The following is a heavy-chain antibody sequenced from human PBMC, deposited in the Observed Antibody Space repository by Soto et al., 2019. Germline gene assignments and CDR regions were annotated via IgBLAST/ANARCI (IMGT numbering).Heavy chain of an antibody. V-gene: IGHV1-69*13. D-gene: IGHD6-6*01. Sequence: GALVQVSCKASGGTFNSYAISWVRQAPGPGREWMGGIIPIFGTANYAQKFQGRATITADESTSTAYMELSSLRSEDTAVYNCAREEAYSSSPGDYYGLDVWGQGTTVTVSS. CDR2: IIPIFGTA. J-gene: IGHJ6*02. CDR1: GGTFNSYA. CDR3: AREEAYSSSPGDYYGLDV.